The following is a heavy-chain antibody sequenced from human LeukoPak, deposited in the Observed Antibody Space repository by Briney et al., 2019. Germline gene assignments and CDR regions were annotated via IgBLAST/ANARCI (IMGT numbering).Heavy chain of an antibody. J-gene: IGHJ4*02. CDR1: GFTFSSYA. CDR3: AKPLRGWYDFDY. CDR2: TNSGGAGT. D-gene: IGHD6-19*01. Sequence: QPGGSLRLSCAPSGFTFSSYAMSWVRQAPGKGLEWVSATNSGGAGTHYADSVKGRFTISRDNSKNTVYLQMNSLRAEDTAVYYCAKPLRGWYDFDYWGQGTLVTVSS. V-gene: IGHV3-23*01.